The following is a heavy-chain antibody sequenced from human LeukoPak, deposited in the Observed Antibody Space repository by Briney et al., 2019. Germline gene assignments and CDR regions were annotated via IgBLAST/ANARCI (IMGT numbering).Heavy chain of an antibody. J-gene: IGHJ1*01. CDR1: GFTFSSYS. V-gene: IGHV3-21*01. CDR2: ISSSSSYI. Sequence: GGSLRLSCAASGFTFSSYSMNWVRQAPGKGLEWVSSISSSSSYIYYADSVKGRFTISRDNAKNSLYLQMNSLRAEDTAVYYCARDIQPSGYSSGWYPGSPTQAEYFQHWGQGTLVTVSS. CDR3: ARDIQPSGYSSGWYPGSPTQAEYFQH. D-gene: IGHD6-19*01.